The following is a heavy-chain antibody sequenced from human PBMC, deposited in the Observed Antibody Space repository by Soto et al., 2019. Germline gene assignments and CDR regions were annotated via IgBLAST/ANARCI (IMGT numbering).Heavy chain of an antibody. CDR3: ARDIGSSGEGGMDV. D-gene: IGHD6-19*01. CDR2: ISYDGSNK. V-gene: IGHV3-30-3*01. J-gene: IGHJ6*02. CDR1: GFTFSSYA. Sequence: GGSLRLSCAASGFTFSSYAVHWVRQAPGKGLEWVAVISYDGSNKYYADSVKGRFTISRDNSKNTLYLQMNSLRAEDTAVYYCARDIGSSGEGGMDVWGQGTTVTVSS.